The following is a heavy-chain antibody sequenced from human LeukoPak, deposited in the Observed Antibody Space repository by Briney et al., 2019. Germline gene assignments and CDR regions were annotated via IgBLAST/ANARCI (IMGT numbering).Heavy chain of an antibody. Sequence: GGSLRLACAASGLTFSSYNMNWVRQAPGKGLEWVSSISSSSSYIYYADSMKGRFTISRDNAKSSVYLQMNSLRDEDTAVYYCARGVTGYSGYGPFLDWFDPWGQGTLVTVSS. CDR3: ARGVTGYSGYGPFLDWFDP. V-gene: IGHV3-21*01. J-gene: IGHJ5*02. D-gene: IGHD5-12*01. CDR2: ISSSSSYI. CDR1: GLTFSSYN.